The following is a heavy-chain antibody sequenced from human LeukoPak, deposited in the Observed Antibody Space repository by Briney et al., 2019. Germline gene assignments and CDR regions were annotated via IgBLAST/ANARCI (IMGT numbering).Heavy chain of an antibody. V-gene: IGHV4-59*08. Sequence: PSETLSLTCTVSGGSISSYYWSWIRQPPGKGLEWIGYIYYSGSTNYNPSLKSRVTISVDTSKNQFSLKLSSVTAADTAVYYCARLPETGAVGGPYYYYGMDVWGQGTTVTVSS. CDR1: GGSISSYY. CDR3: ARLPETGAVGGPYYYYGMDV. J-gene: IGHJ6*02. D-gene: IGHD7-27*01. CDR2: IYYSGST.